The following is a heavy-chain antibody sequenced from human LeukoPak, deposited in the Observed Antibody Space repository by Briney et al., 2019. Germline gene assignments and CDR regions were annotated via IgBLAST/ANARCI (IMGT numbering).Heavy chain of an antibody. CDR2: IYYSGST. Sequence: SETLSLTCTVSGGSISSSSYYWGWIRQPPGKGLEWIGSIYYSGSTYYNPSLKSRVTISVDTSKNQFSLKLSSVTAADTAVYYCARFEFRPGAPAYYYYGMDVWGQGTTVTVSS. J-gene: IGHJ6*02. CDR3: ARFEFRPGAPAYYYYGMDV. CDR1: GGSISSSSYY. D-gene: IGHD6-6*01. V-gene: IGHV4-39*01.